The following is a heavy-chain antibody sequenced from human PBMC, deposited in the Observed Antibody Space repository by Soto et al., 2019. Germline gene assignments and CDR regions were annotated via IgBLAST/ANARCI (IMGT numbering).Heavy chain of an antibody. Sequence: ASVKVSCKASGYTFTSYGISGVRQAPGQGLEWMGWISAYNGNTNYAQKLQGRVTMTTDTSTSTAYMELRSLRSDDTAVYYCARHSIAVAGTTWFDPWGQGTLVTVSS. CDR1: GYTFTSYG. CDR2: ISAYNGNT. D-gene: IGHD6-19*01. V-gene: IGHV1-18*01. CDR3: ARHSIAVAGTTWFDP. J-gene: IGHJ5*02.